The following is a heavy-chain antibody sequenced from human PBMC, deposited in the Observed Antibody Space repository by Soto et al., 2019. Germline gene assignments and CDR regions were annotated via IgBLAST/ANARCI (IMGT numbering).Heavy chain of an antibody. CDR1: IDSIGSNKW. CDR3: AMFVFYYGSPHSMDG. V-gene: IGHV4-4*02. CDR2: IYHSGNT. J-gene: IGHJ6*03. Sequence: SETLSLTCAVSIDSIGSNKWWSWVRQPPGKGLEGIGDIYHSGNTNYHPSLKNRVTISVDKSKNQFPLNLSSVTAADTAVYYCAMFVFYYGSPHSMDGWGKGTTVTISS. D-gene: IGHD3-10*01.